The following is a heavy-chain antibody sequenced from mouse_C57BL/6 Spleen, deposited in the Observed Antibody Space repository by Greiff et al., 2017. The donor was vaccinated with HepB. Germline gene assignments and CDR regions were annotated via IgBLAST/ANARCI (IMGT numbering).Heavy chain of an antibody. CDR3: TSYGSSYPWFAY. CDR2: IDPENGDT. D-gene: IGHD1-1*01. CDR1: GFNIKDDY. V-gene: IGHV14-4*01. Sequence: VQLQQSGAELVRPGASVKLSCTASGFNIKDDYMHWVNQRPEQGLEWIGWIDPENGDTEYASKFQGKATITADTSSNTAYLHLSSLTSEDTAVYYCTSYGSSYPWFAYWGQGTLVTVSA. J-gene: IGHJ3*01.